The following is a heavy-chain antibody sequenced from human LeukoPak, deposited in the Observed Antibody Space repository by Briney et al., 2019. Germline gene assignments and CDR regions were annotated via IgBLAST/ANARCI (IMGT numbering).Heavy chain of an antibody. CDR1: GYSFTSYW. V-gene: IGHV5-51*01. CDR3: LKRVAALGAFDI. CDR2: IYPGDSET. D-gene: IGHD2-15*01. Sequence: GESLKISCRGSGYSFTSYWIAWVRQMPGKGLEWMGIIYPGDSETRYSPSFQGQVTISADKSISTAYLQCGALMGADSARYYCLKRVAALGAFDIWGQGTMVTVSS. J-gene: IGHJ3*02.